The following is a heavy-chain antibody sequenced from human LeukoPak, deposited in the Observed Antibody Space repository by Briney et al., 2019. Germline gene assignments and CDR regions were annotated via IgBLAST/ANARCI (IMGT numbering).Heavy chain of an antibody. V-gene: IGHV1-2*02. D-gene: IGHD3-22*01. CDR3: ARDNFMAGYYDSSRGDI. CDR2: INPNSGGT. CDR1: GYTFTGYY. J-gene: IGHJ3*02. Sequence: EASVKVSCKAPGYTFTGYYMHWVRQAPGQGLEWMGWINPNSGGTNHAQKFQGRVTMTRDTSISTAYMELSRLRSDDTAVYYYARDNFMAGYYDSSRGDIWGQGTMVTVSS.